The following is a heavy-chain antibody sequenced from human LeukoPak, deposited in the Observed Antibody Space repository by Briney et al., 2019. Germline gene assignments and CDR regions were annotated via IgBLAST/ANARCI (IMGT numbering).Heavy chain of an antibody. V-gene: IGHV3-23*01. Sequence: GGSLRLSCAASGFPFSNHAMSWVRQPRGKGLEWVSAISNGNTYYADSVRGRFTISRDDSKNMVYLQMNSLRVEDTARYYCVREAGYCASVCLKSNWFDPWGQGTLVTVSS. CDR3: VREAGYCASVCLKSNWFDP. D-gene: IGHD2-21*02. J-gene: IGHJ5*02. CDR1: GFPFSNHA. CDR2: ISNGNT.